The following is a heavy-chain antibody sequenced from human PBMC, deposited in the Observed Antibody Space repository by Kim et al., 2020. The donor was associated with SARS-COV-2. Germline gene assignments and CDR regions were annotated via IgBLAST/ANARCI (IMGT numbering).Heavy chain of an antibody. CDR2: IRSKANSYAT. J-gene: IGHJ3*02. CDR1: GFTFSDSA. CDR3: TRVPPYSNIWWDAFD. D-gene: IGHD6-13*01. V-gene: IGHV3-73*01. Sequence: GGSLRLSCAASGFTFSDSAMYWVRQASGKGLEWVGRIRSKANSYATAYDVSVKDRFIISRDDSKNTAYLQMNSLKTEDTAIYYCTRVPPYSNIWWDAFD.